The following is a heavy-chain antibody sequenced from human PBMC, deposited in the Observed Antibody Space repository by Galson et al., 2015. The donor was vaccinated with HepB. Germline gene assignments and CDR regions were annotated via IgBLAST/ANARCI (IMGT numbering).Heavy chain of an antibody. CDR2: MNPDRGNT. CDR1: GYTFINYD. J-gene: IGHJ5*02. CDR3: ASWTEGPSPGDHWFEP. Sequence: SVKVSCKASGYTFINYDINWVRQAAGQGLEWMAWMNPDRGNTEFAQKFQDRVTLTSNTSVSTAYMELSGLTSEDTAVYYCASWTEGPSPGDHWFEPWGQGTLVIVSS. D-gene: IGHD3/OR15-3a*01. V-gene: IGHV1-8*01.